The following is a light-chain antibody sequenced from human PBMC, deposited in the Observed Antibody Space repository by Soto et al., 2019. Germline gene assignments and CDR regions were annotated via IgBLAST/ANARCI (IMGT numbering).Light chain of an antibody. Sequence: EVFLTQSPYTRCLTARETATLSCRASQSVDRYVAWYQQKVGQAPRLLIYDAYSRATGVGARFTGSGSATDFSLTITSLEPEDFAVYYCQQRGKWPSTFGPGTKVDIK. J-gene: IGKJ2*02. CDR1: QSVDRY. CDR2: DAY. CDR3: QQRGKWPST. V-gene: IGKV3-11*01.